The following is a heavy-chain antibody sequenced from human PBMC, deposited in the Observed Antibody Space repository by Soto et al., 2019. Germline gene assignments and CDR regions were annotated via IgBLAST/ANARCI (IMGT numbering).Heavy chain of an antibody. J-gene: IGHJ4*02. CDR2: IVPIFGTF. Sequence: QVHRVQSAAEVKKPGSSVRVSCTVSGGTFGRNTIVWVRQAPEQGLECMGHIVPIFGTFKYAQKFQGRVTFTADESTTTAYMDLSSLTSEDTAVYFCARDLNWALDYWGQGTLVTVSS. D-gene: IGHD7-27*01. V-gene: IGHV1-69*01. CDR1: GGTFGRNT. CDR3: ARDLNWALDY.